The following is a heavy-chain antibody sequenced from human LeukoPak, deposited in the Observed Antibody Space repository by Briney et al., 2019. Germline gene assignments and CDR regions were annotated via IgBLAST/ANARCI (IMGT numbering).Heavy chain of an antibody. V-gene: IGHV3-30*02. J-gene: IGHJ1*01. CDR3: AKDHDDSSGYYEYFQH. CDR1: GFTFSSYG. CDR2: IRYDGSNK. Sequence: GGSLRLSCAASGFTFSSYGMHWVRQAPGRGLEWVAFIRYDGSNKYYADSVKGRFTISRDNSKNTLYLQMNSLRAEDTAVYYCAKDHDDSSGYYEYFQHWGQGTLVTVSS. D-gene: IGHD3-22*01.